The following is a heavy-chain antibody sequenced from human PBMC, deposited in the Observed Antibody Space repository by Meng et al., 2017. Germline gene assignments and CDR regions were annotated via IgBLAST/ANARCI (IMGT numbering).Heavy chain of an antibody. CDR1: RGSPTTKNFY. J-gene: IGHJ4*02. Sequence: SETLSLTCTVSRGSPTTKNFYWAWFRQPPGKGLEWIGTISFDGNTYYNPSLNSRVTITMHTSKNQFSLRMNSVTAADTAKYYCSPDTNWGDFDYWGQGRLVTVSS. CDR3: SPDTNWGDFDY. D-gene: IGHD7-27*01. CDR2: ISFDGNT. V-gene: IGHV4-39*07.